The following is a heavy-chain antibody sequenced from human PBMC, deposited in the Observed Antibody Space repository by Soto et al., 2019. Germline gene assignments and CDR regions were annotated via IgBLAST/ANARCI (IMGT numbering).Heavy chain of an antibody. CDR1: GFTFSSYW. Sequence: GGSLRLSCAASGFTFSSYWMSWVRQAPGKGLEWVANIKQDGSEKYYVDSVKGRFTISRDNAKNSLYLQMNSLRAEDTAVYYCARVTECSSTSCYTAFDIWGQGTMVTVSS. CDR2: IKQDGSEK. CDR3: ARVTECSSTSCYTAFDI. J-gene: IGHJ3*02. V-gene: IGHV3-7*04. D-gene: IGHD2-2*02.